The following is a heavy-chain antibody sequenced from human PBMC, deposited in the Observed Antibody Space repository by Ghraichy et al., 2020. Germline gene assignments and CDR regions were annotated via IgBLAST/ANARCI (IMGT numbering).Heavy chain of an antibody. V-gene: IGHV3-23*01. CDR2: INGSGGST. Sequence: GGSLRLSCAASGFTFSSYAMSWVRQAPGKGLEWVSSINGSGGSTYYADSVKGRFTISRDNSKNPLYLQMNSLRAEDTAVYYCAIGQGYSSSRPVLGDAFDIWGQGTMVTVSS. J-gene: IGHJ3*02. CDR3: AIGQGYSSSRPVLGDAFDI. CDR1: GFTFSSYA. D-gene: IGHD6-13*01.